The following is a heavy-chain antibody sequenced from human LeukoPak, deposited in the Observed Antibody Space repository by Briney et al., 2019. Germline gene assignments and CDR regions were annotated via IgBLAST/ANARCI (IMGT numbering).Heavy chain of an antibody. CDR3: ASGSGSYRTPYYYMDV. V-gene: IGHV3-53*01. Sequence: GGSLRLSRAASGFTVSSNYMSWVRQAPGKGLEWVSVIYSGGSTYYADSVKGRFTISRDNSKNTLYLQMNSLRAEDTAVYYCASGSGSYRTPYYYMDVWGTGTTVTVSS. CDR1: GFTVSSNY. CDR2: IYSGGST. D-gene: IGHD3-10*01. J-gene: IGHJ6*03.